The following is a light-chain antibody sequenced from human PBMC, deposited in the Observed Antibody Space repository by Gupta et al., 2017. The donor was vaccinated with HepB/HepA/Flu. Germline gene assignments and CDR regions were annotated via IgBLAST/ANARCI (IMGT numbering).Light chain of an antibody. CDR1: QGVSSNY. CDR3: QQRGS. Sequence: EIVLTQSPRTLSLSPGERATLSCRASQGVSSNYLAWYQQIPGQAPWLLIYGASGRAPGIPDRFSGSGSETDITLTISRLVPEDFSVYYCQQRGSFGQGTKLQIK. J-gene: IGKJ2*04. CDR2: GAS. V-gene: IGKV3-20*01.